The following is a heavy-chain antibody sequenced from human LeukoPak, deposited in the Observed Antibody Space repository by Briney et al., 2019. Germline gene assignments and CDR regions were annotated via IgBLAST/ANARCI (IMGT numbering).Heavy chain of an antibody. CDR1: GFTFSSYA. Sequence: QPGGSLRLSCAASGFTFSSYAMHWVRQAPGKGLEWVAVISYDGSNKYYADSVKGRFTISRDNSKNTLYLQMNSLRAEDTAVYYCARSRGRGSPYWFDPWGQGTLVTVSS. V-gene: IGHV3-30-3*01. J-gene: IGHJ5*02. CDR2: ISYDGSNK. D-gene: IGHD3-16*01. CDR3: ARSRGRGSPYWFDP.